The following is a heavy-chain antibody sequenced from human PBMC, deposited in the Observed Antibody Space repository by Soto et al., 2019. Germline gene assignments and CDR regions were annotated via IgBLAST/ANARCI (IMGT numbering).Heavy chain of an antibody. CDR2: ISAYNGNT. V-gene: IGHV1-18*01. J-gene: IGHJ6*02. CDR3: ARDLVEYYDFWSGYYRYGMDV. Sequence: ASVKVSCKASGYTFTSYGISWVRQAPGQGLEWMGWISAYNGNTNYAQKLQGRVTMTTDTSTSTAYMELRSLRPDDTAVYYCARDLVEYYDFWSGYYRYGMDVWGQGTTVTVSS. D-gene: IGHD3-3*01. CDR1: GYTFTSYG.